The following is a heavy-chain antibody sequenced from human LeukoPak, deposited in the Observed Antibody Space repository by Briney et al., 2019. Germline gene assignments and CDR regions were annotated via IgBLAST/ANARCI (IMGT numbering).Heavy chain of an antibody. D-gene: IGHD2-2*03. Sequence: GGSLRLSCAASGFTFSDYYMSWIRQAPGKGLEWVSYISSSGSTIYYADSVKGRFTISSDNAKNSLYLQMNSLRAEDTAVYYCARVDDYYYYYYYMDVWGKGTTVTVSS. CDR1: GFTFSDYY. CDR2: ISSSGSTI. V-gene: IGHV3-11*01. J-gene: IGHJ6*03. CDR3: ARVDDYYYYYYYMDV.